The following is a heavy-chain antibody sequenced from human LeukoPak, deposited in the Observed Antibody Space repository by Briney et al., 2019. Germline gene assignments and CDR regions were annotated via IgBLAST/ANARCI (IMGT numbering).Heavy chain of an antibody. CDR1: GGSISSYS. D-gene: IGHD3-3*01. CDR2: VSHSGST. V-gene: IGHV4-34*01. J-gene: IGHJ5*02. CDR3: ASSTIFGVVANWFDP. Sequence: PSETLSLTCTVSGGSISSYSWSWIRQSPGKGLEWIGEVSHSGSTNYNPSLKSRVTISVDTSKNRFSLKLSSVTAADTAIYYCASSTIFGVVANWFDPWGQGTLVTVSS.